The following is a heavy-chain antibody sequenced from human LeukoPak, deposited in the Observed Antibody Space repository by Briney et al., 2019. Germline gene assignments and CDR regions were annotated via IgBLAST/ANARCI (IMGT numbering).Heavy chain of an antibody. Sequence: ASVKVSCKTSGYTFTSHYIHWVRQAPGQGLEHVGWINPANGGTNYAQKFQGRVIMTRDTSISTAYMQLSSLTSDDTAVYYGARSPSGQLDYWGRGTLVSVSS. CDR2: INPANGGT. D-gene: IGHD1-1*01. CDR1: GYTFTSHY. J-gene: IGHJ4*02. CDR3: ARSPSGQLDY. V-gene: IGHV1-2*02.